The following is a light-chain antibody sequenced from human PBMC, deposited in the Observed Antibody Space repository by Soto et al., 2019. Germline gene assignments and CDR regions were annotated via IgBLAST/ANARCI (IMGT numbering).Light chain of an antibody. CDR3: QQLNTYPST. CDR2: DAS. Sequence: EIGMTQSPPTLSVSPGERVTLSCRASQSVSTNVAWYQQKPGEAPRLLIFDASARAVDIPGRFSGSVSGTEFTLTISSLQPEDFATYYCQQLNTYPSTFGGGTKVDIK. J-gene: IGKJ4*01. CDR1: QSVSTN. V-gene: IGKV3D-15*01.